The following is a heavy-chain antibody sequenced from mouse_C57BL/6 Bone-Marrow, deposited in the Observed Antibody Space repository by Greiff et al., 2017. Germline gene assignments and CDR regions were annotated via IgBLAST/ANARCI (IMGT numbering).Heavy chain of an antibody. CDR3: ARENIYPFAY. J-gene: IGHJ3*01. V-gene: IGHV1-80*01. CDR2: IYPGDGDT. Sequence: VKLQESGAELVKPGASVKISCKASGYAFSSYWMNWVKQRPGKGLEWIGQIYPGDGDTNYNGKFKGKATLTADKSSSTAYMQLSSLTSEDSAVYFCARENIYPFAYWGQGTLVTVSA. CDR1: GYAFSSYW. D-gene: IGHD5-2*01.